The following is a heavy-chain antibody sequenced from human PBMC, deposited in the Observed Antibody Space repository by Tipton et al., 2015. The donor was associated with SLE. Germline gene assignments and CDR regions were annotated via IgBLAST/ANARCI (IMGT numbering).Heavy chain of an antibody. V-gene: IGHV4-39*07. CDR1: SSHE. D-gene: IGHD2-2*01. CDR3: ARGQGGYCTSTSCYYYYGMDV. CDR2: IFYSGTT. Sequence: SSHEMNWVRQAPGKGLEWVGNIFYSGTTYYNTSLRSRVTISVDASNNQFSLRLSSVTAADTAVYYCARGQGGYCTSTSCYYYYGMDVWGQGTTVTVSS. J-gene: IGHJ6*02.